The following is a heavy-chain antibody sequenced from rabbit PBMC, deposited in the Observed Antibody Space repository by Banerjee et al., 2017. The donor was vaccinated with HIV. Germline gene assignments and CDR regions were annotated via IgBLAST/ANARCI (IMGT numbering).Heavy chain of an antibody. J-gene: IGHJ4*01. D-gene: IGHD1-1*01. V-gene: IGHV1S40*01. CDR3: ARDKSAYASSSDHYFNL. CDR2: IYGGSSGSG. Sequence: QSLEESGGGLVQPGGSLKLSCVASGFDFSSYGVGWVRQAPGKGLEWIACIYGGSSGSGKYASWAKGRFTISKTSSTTVTLQMTSLTAADTATYFCARDKSAYASSSDHYFNLWGP. CDR1: GFDFSSYG.